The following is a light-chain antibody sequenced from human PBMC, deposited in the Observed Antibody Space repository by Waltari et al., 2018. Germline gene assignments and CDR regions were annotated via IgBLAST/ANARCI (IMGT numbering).Light chain of an antibody. Sequence: QSALTQPASVSGSPGQSITISCTGTSSDIGSYNLVSWYQQHPGKAPKPIIYEVTQRPSGVSNRFASSKSGNTASLTISGLQAEDEADYYCCSNAGTDALFGGGTKLTVL. CDR1: SSDIGSYNL. J-gene: IGLJ3*02. CDR2: EVT. CDR3: CSNAGTDAL. V-gene: IGLV2-23*02.